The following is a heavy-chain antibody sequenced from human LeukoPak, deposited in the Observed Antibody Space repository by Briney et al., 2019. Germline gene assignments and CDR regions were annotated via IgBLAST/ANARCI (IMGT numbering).Heavy chain of an antibody. CDR2: ISGGGGDT. J-gene: IGHJ6*02. CDR1: GFTFSNYA. D-gene: IGHD3-10*01. CDR3: AKVTYSDYGSGRPPFMDV. Sequence: GGSLRLSCAASGFTFSNYAMTWVRQAPGEGLEWVSTISGGGGDTYYADSVRGRFTISRDNSKSTLYLQMNSLRAEDTAIHYCAKVTYSDYGSGRPPFMDVWGQGTTVAVSS. V-gene: IGHV3-23*01.